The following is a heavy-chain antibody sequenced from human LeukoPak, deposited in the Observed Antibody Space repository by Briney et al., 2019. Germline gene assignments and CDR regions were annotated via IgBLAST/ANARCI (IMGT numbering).Heavy chain of an antibody. J-gene: IGHJ4*02. V-gene: IGHV3-23*01. CDR3: ARHDGSSFIYYIDH. CDR2: VSNSGYNT. D-gene: IGHD1-26*01. CDR1: GFSVRSCA. Sequence: GGSLRLSCAVSGFSVRSCAMRWVRQAPGKGLEWGSTVSNSGYNTWYADSVKGRVTISRDISQNTLHLQMSGLRAEDTALYYCARHDGSSFIYYIDHWGQGALVTVSS.